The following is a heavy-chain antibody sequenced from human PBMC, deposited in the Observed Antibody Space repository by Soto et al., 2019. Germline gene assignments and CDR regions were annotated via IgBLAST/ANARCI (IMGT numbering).Heavy chain of an antibody. Sequence: SKTLSLTCSVSGGSISGSSYYWGWIRQPPGKGLEWIGSIYYSGATYYNPSLKSRVTISVDASKIQFSLKLSSVTAADTAVYYCATPQTYSSGWYSPTASFDYWGQGTLVTVSS. CDR2: IYYSGAT. J-gene: IGHJ4*02. D-gene: IGHD6-19*01. CDR3: ATPQTYSSGWYSPTASFDY. CDR1: GGSISGSSYY. V-gene: IGHV4-39*01.